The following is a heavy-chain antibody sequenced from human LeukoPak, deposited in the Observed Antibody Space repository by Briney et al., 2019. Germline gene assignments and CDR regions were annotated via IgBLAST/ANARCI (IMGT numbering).Heavy chain of an antibody. D-gene: IGHD3-22*01. CDR2: ISGSGGST. Sequence: GSLRLSCAASGFTFSSYAMSWVRQAPGKGLEWVSAISGSGGSTYYADSVKGRFTISRDNSKNTLYLQMNSLRAEDTAVYYCAKAPHDSSGSALFDYWGQGTLVTVSS. J-gene: IGHJ4*02. CDR1: GFTFSSYA. V-gene: IGHV3-23*01. CDR3: AKAPHDSSGSALFDY.